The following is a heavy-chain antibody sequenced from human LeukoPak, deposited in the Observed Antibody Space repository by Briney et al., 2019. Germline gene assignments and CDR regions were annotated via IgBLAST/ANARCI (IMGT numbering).Heavy chain of an antibody. CDR2: IYYSGST. V-gene: IGHV4-59*01. J-gene: IGHJ4*02. D-gene: IGHD6-13*01. Sequence: PSETLPLTCTVSGGSISSYYWSWIRQPPGKGLEWIGYIYYSGSTNYNPSLKSRVTISVDTSKNQFSLKLSSVTAADTAVYYCASLPTYSSSWYFDYWGQGTLVTVSS. CDR1: GGSISSYY. CDR3: ASLPTYSSSWYFDY.